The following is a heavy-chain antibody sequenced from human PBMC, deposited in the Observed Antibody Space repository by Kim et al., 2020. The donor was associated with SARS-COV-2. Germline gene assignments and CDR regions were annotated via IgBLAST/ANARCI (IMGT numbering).Heavy chain of an antibody. J-gene: IGHJ4*02. Sequence: ASVKVSCKASGYTFTSYAMHWVRQAPGQRLEWMGWINAGNGNTKYSQKFQGRVTITRDTSASTAYMELSSLRSEDTAVYYCARVSVLRYFDWLPPAENDYWGQGTLVTVSS. CDR3: ARVSVLRYFDWLPPAENDY. CDR2: INAGNGNT. D-gene: IGHD3-9*01. V-gene: IGHV1-3*01. CDR1: GYTFTSYA.